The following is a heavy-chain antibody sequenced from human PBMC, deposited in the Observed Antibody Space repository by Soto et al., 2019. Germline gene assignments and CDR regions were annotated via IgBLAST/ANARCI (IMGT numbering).Heavy chain of an antibody. CDR1: GYTLTELS. CDR3: ATGPNYYEPKPHNWFDP. V-gene: IGHV1-24*01. D-gene: IGHD3-22*01. CDR2: FGPEDGET. Sequence: ASVKVSCKVSGYTLTELSMHWVRQAPGKGLEWMGGFGPEDGETIYAQKFQGRVTMTEDTSTDPAYMELSSLRSEDTAVYYCATGPNYYEPKPHNWFDPWGQGTLVTVSS. J-gene: IGHJ5*02.